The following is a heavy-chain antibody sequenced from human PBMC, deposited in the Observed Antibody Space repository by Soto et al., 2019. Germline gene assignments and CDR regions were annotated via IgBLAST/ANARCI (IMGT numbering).Heavy chain of an antibody. J-gene: IGHJ4*02. CDR3: ASRGTYQSIYDY. CDR1: GGTFSSYA. CDR2: IIPIFGTA. Sequence: GASVKVSCKASGGTFSSYAISWVRQAPGQGLEWMGGIIPIFGTANYAQKFQGRVTITADESTSTAYMELSSLRSEDTAVYYRASRGTYQSIYDYWGQGTLVTVSS. D-gene: IGHD1-7*01. V-gene: IGHV1-69*13.